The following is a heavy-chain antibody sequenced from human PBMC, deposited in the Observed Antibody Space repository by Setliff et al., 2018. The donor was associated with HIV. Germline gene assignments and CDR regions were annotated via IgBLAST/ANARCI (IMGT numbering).Heavy chain of an antibody. CDR3: AREDGSNSHDTFEI. CDR1: GGSISNDY. V-gene: IGHV4-59*01. D-gene: IGHD1-1*01. CDR2: IYYTGST. J-gene: IGHJ3*02. Sequence: PSETLSLTCTVSGGSISNDYWHWIRQSPGRGLEWIGYIYYTGSTNYNPSLKSRVAMSGDSSNHQFSLKLTSVTPADTAIYYCAREDGSNSHDTFEIWGQGILVTVSS.